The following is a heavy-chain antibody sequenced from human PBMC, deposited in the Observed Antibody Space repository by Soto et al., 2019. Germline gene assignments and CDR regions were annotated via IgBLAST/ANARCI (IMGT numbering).Heavy chain of an antibody. Sequence: GGSLRLSCAASGFTFSSYAMSWVRQAPGKGLEWVSAISGSGGSTYYADSVKGRFTISRDNSKNTLYLQMNSLRAEDTAVYYCANGGLRYFDWLPKQYFQHWGQGTLVTVSS. V-gene: IGHV3-23*01. CDR2: ISGSGGST. J-gene: IGHJ1*01. CDR3: ANGGLRYFDWLPKQYFQH. D-gene: IGHD3-9*01. CDR1: GFTFSSYA.